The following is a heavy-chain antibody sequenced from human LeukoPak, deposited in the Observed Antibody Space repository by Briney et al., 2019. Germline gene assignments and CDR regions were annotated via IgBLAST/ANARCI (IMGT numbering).Heavy chain of an antibody. V-gene: IGHV3-15*01. D-gene: IGHD5-18*01. CDR2: IKSKTDGGTT. CDR3: TTVDTAMVRSPFDY. CDR1: GCTFSNAW. Sequence: GGSLRLSCAASGCTFSNAWMSWVRQAPGKGLEWVGRIKSKTDGGTTDYAAPVKGRFTISRDDSKNTLYLQMNSLKTEDTAVYYCTTVDTAMVRSPFDYWGQGTLVTVSS. J-gene: IGHJ4*02.